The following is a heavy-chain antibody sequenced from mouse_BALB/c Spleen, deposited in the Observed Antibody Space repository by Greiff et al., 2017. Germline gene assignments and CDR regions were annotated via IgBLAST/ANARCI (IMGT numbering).Heavy chain of an antibody. V-gene: IGHV2-6-7*01. Sequence: VKLMASGPGLVAPSQSLSITCTVSGFSLTGYGVNWVRQPPGKGLEWLGMIWGDGSTDYNSALKSRLSISKDNSKSQVFLKMNSLQTDDTARYYCARVGYYSYRYFDVWGAGTTVTVSS. CDR1: GFSLTGYG. D-gene: IGHD2-3*01. J-gene: IGHJ1*01. CDR3: ARVGYYSYRYFDV. CDR2: IWGDGST.